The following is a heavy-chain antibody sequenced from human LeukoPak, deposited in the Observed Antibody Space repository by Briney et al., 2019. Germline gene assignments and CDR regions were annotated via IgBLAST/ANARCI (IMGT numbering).Heavy chain of an antibody. CDR1: GYTFTSYD. V-gene: IGHV1-8*01. CDR2: MNPNSGNT. CDR3: ARGSADYGDYLS. J-gene: IGHJ4*02. D-gene: IGHD4-17*01. Sequence: ASVKVSCKASGYTFTSYDINWVRQATGQGLEWMGWMNPNSGNTGYAQKFQGRVTMTRNTSISTAYMELSSLRSEDTAVYYCARGSADYGDYLSWGQGTLVTVSS.